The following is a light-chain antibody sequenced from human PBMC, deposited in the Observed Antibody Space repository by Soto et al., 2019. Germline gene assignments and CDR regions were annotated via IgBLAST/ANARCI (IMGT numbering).Light chain of an antibody. CDR2: GSS. CDR3: QQYGSSPFT. Sequence: PGERATLSCRASQTVSSNNLAWYQQKRGQAPRLLIYGSSSRASDIPDRFRGSGSGTDFTLIISSLAPEDFAVYYCQQYGSSPFTFGPGTAVDIK. V-gene: IGKV3-20*01. CDR1: QTVSSNN. J-gene: IGKJ3*01.